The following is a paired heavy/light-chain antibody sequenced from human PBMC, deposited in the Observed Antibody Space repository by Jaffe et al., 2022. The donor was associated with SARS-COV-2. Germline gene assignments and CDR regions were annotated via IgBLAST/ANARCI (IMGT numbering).Heavy chain of an antibody. CDR3: AREWKNYYYGMDV. J-gene: IGHJ6*02. CDR2: IRSDYI. Sequence: DVQLVESGGGLVRPGGSLRLSCTTSGFTFSPYNMNWVRQAPGKGLEWVSSIRSDYIYYADSVKGRFTISRDNAKNSVYLQMDSLRAEDTAVYYCAREWKNYYYGMDVWGQGTTVTVSS. CDR1: GFTFSPYN. D-gene: IGHD1-1*01. V-gene: IGHV3-21*01.
Light chain of an antibody. CDR1: TSNIGSSS. CDR2: GLN. Sequence: QSVLTQPPSVSGTPGQRVTILCSGSTSNIGSSSVKWYQQLPGTAPKLLIDGLNQRPSGVPDRFSGSKSGTSASLAINGLQSEDEADYYCSAWDDSLNGVIFGGGTKVTIL. V-gene: IGLV1-44*01. J-gene: IGLJ2*01. CDR3: SAWDDSLNGVI.